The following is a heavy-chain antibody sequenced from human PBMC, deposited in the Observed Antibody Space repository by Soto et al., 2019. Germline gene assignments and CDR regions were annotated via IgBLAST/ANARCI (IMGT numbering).Heavy chain of an antibody. V-gene: IGHV3-15*01. D-gene: IGHD2-15*01. CDR1: GFTFSNAW. CDR3: ATGTGRTDFDY. CDR2: VISKPDGGAT. Sequence: PGGSLRLSCAASGFTFSNAWMSWVRQAPGKGLEWVGRVISKPDGGATDYAAPVKGRFTISKDDSKNTLFLQMNSLKTEDTAVYYCATGTGRTDFDYWGQGTLVTVSS. J-gene: IGHJ4*02.